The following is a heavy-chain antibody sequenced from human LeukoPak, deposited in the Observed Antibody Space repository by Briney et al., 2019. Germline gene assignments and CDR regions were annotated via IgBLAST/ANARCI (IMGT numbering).Heavy chain of an antibody. CDR1: GFTYTSYA. D-gene: IGHD3-22*01. Sequence: GGSLRLSCAASGFTYTSYAMSWVRQAPGEGLEWVSGISGSGVESFYADSVKGRFTISRDNSRNTLYLQMNSLRAEDTAVYYCANSGNYYDTSGHEYWGQGTLVTVSS. CDR2: ISGSGVES. V-gene: IGHV3-23*01. CDR3: ANSGNYYDTSGHEY. J-gene: IGHJ4*02.